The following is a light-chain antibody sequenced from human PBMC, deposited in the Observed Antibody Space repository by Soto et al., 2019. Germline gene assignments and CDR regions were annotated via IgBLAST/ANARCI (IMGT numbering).Light chain of an antibody. CDR2: GAS. CDR3: QQYDNSPLT. J-gene: IGKJ4*01. V-gene: IGKV3-20*01. Sequence: EILMTQSPATLSLSPGERAALSCRASQSVSSSYLAWYQQKPGQAPRLLIYGASNRATGIPDRFSGSGSGTDFTLTISRLEPEDFAVYYCQQYDNSPLTFGGGTKVDIK. CDR1: QSVSSSY.